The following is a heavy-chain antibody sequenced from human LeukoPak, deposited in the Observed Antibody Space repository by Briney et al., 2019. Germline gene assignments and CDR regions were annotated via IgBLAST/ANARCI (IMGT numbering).Heavy chain of an antibody. CDR1: GGSLTNYY. J-gene: IGHJ4*02. CDR3: ARLNFRGGEALHFDS. CDR2: IHSDGTT. D-gene: IGHD3-16*01. Sequence: KPSETLSLTCSVSGGSLTNYYWGWIRQPPGKRLEFIGYIHSDGTTNYDSSLQSRVAISLDSSKIQFSLRLYSVTAADTALYFCARLNFRGGEALHFDSWGQGTLVTVSS. V-gene: IGHV4-4*09.